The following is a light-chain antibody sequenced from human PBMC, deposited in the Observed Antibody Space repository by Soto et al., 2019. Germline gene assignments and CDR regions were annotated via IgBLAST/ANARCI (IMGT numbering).Light chain of an antibody. CDR1: QGISSY. CDR2: AAS. CDR3: QQLLSYPIT. V-gene: IGKV1-9*01. Sequence: DIPLTQSPSFLSASVGDRVTITCRASQGISSYLAWYQQKPGKAPKLLIYAASTLQSGVPSRFSGSGSGTEFTLTISSLQPEDFATYYCQQLLSYPITFGQGTRLEIK. J-gene: IGKJ5*01.